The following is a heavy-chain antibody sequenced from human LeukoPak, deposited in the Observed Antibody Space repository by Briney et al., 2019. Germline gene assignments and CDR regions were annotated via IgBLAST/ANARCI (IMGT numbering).Heavy chain of an antibody. V-gene: IGHV3-23*01. CDR1: GFTFSSEA. J-gene: IGHJ4*02. CDR3: AKDSSRFKYSSSWFFIEG. CDR2: ISGSCGST. Sequence: GGSLTLSFAGSGFTFSSEAMSWVRQAAGKGLDWVSPISGSCGSTYYADSVKGRFTISRDNSKNTLYLQMDSLRAEDTAVYYCAKDSSRFKYSSSWFFIEGWGQGTLVTVSS. D-gene: IGHD6-13*01.